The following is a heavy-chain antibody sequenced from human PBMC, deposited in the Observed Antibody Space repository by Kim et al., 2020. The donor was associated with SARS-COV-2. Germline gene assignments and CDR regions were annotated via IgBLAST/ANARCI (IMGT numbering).Heavy chain of an antibody. V-gene: IGHV3-48*02. CDR2: ISSSSASM. J-gene: IGHJ4*02. CDR1: GFTFSRYS. D-gene: IGHD1-20*01. CDR3: VSAEVTGAVWYFGY. Sequence: GGSLRLSCAGSGFTFSRYSMNWVRQSPGKGLEWVSYISSSSASMYYADSVKGRFTISRDNAKNSLYLQMNSLRDDDTAMYYCVSAEVTGAVWYFGYWGRGAMVTVSS.